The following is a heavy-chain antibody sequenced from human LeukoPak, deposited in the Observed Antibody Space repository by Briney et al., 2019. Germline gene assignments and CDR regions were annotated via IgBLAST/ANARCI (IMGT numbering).Heavy chain of an antibody. CDR3: ARRKRGSGGPFDY. V-gene: IGHV4-59*08. CDR2: MDYSGST. Sequence: PSETLSLTCTVSGYSISSDYYWTWIRQSPGTGLEWIGYMDYSGSTAYNPSLKSRVTISIDTSKKQFSLGLSSVTAADTAIYFCARRKRGSGGPFDYWGQGTLVTVSS. CDR1: GYSISSDYY. J-gene: IGHJ4*02. D-gene: IGHD6-19*01.